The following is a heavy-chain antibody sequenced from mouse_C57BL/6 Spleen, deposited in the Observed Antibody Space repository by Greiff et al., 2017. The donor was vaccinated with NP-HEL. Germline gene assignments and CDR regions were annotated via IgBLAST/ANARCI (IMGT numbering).Heavy chain of an antibody. CDR2: FYPGSGSI. CDR3: AGHEEGANWEAFAY. J-gene: IGHJ3*01. Sequence: QVHVKQSGAELVKPGASVKLSCKASGYTFTEYTIHWVKQRSGQGLEWIGWFYPGSGSIKYNEKFKDKATLTADKSSSTVYMELSRLTSEDSAVYFCAGHEEGANWEAFAYWGQGTLVTVSA. D-gene: IGHD4-1*01. CDR1: GYTFTEYT. V-gene: IGHV1-62-2*01.